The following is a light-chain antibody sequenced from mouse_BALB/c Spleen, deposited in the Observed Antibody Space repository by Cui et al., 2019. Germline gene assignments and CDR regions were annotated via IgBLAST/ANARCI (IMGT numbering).Light chain of an antibody. CDR2: WAS. CDR3: QQYYSQLT. CDR1: QSLLYSSNHKNY. Sequence: DIVISQSPSSLAVYVGEQVTRSCKSSQSLLYSSNHKNYLAWYQQKPGQSPKLLIYWASTRESGVPDRFTGSGSGTDFTLTISSVKAEDLAVYYCQQYYSQLTFGAGTKLELK. J-gene: IGKJ5*01. V-gene: IGKV8-30*01.